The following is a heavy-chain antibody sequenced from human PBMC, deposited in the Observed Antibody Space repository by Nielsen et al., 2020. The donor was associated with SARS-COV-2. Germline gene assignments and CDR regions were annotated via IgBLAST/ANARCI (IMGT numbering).Heavy chain of an antibody. J-gene: IGHJ6*02. Sequence: ASVQVSCKASGYTFTSYAMHWVRQAPGQRLEWMGWINAGNGNTKYSQKFQGRVTITRDTSASTAYMELSSLRSEDTAVYYCARDRDPVVPADAYYYYGMDVWGQGTTVTVSS. V-gene: IGHV1-3*01. CDR1: GYTFTSYA. D-gene: IGHD2-2*01. CDR2: INAGNGNT. CDR3: ARDRDPVVPADAYYYYGMDV.